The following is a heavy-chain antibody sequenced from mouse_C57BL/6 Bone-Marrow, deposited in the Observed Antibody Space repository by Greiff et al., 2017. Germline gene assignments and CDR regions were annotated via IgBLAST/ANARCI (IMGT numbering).Heavy chain of an antibody. J-gene: IGHJ2*01. CDR2: IWSGGST. V-gene: IGHV2-2*01. D-gene: IGHD1-3*01. CDR3: ARLLKGY. CDR1: GFSLTSYG. Sequence: VQLVESGPGLVQPSQSLSITCTVSGFSLTSYGVHWVRQSPGQGLEWLGVIWSGGSTDYNAAFISRLGISKDNSKSQVFFKINSLQADDTAIYYCARLLKGYWGQGTTLTVSS.